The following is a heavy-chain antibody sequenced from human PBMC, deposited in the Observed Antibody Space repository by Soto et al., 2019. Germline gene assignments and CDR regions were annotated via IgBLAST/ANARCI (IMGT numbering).Heavy chain of an antibody. D-gene: IGHD3-22*01. J-gene: IGHJ3*02. CDR3: VRANIYYDSSGYRKDAFDI. CDR2: INPTGGST. CDR1: GYTFTSYY. V-gene: IGHV1-46*01. Sequence: ASVKVSCKASGYTFTSYYMHWVRQAPGQGLQWMGIINPTGGSTSYAQKFQGRVTMTSDTSTSTVYVELSRLISEDTAVYYCVRANIYYDSSGYRKDAFDIWGQGTMVTVSS.